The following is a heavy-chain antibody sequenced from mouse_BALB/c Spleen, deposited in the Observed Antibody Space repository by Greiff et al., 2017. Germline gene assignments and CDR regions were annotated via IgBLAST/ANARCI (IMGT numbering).Heavy chain of an antibody. CDR2: IWSGGST. CDR3: ARGRYGNYPFAY. D-gene: IGHD2-10*02. Sequence: VQLQQSGPGLVQPSQSLSITCTVSGFSLTSYGVHWVRQSPGKGLEWLGVIWSGGSTDYNAAFISRLSISKDNSKSQVFFKMNILQANDTAIYYCARGRYGNYPFAYWGQGTLVTVSA. CDR1: GFSLTSYG. J-gene: IGHJ3*01. V-gene: IGHV2-2*02.